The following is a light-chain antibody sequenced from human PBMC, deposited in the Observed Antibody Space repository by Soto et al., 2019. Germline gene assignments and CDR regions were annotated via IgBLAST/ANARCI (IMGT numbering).Light chain of an antibody. V-gene: IGLV2-23*02. CDR2: EVS. J-gene: IGLJ1*01. CDR1: SSDVGYYNL. Sequence: LTQPASVSGSPGQSITISCTGTSSDVGYYNLVSWYQQHPGKAPKLMIYEVSKRPSGFSNRFSGSKSGNTASLTISGLQAEDEADYYCCSYAGSSTHYVFGTGPKVTVL. CDR3: CSYAGSSTHYV.